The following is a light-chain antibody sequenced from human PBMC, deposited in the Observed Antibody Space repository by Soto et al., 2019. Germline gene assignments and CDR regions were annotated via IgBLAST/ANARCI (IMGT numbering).Light chain of an antibody. Sequence: EIVLTQSPATLSLSPGERAALSCRASQSVSSYLAWYQQKPGQAPRLLIYDASNRATGIPARFSGSGSGTDFTLTISSLEPEDFAVYYCQQRSTFGQGTKVDNK. CDR1: QSVSSY. V-gene: IGKV3-11*01. J-gene: IGKJ1*01. CDR2: DAS. CDR3: QQRST.